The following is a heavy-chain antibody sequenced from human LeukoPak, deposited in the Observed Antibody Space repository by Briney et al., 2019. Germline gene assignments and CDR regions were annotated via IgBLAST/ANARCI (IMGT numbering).Heavy chain of an antibody. J-gene: IGHJ5*02. CDR1: GYTFTSYG. D-gene: IGHD2-2*01. CDR2: ISAYNGNT. Sequence: AASVKVSCKASGYTFTSYGISWVRQAPGQGLEWMGWISAYNGNTNYAQKLQGRVTMTTDTSTSTAYMELRSLRSDDTAVYYCAGCSSTSCMSWFDPWGQGTLVTVSS. V-gene: IGHV1-18*01. CDR3: AGCSSTSCMSWFDP.